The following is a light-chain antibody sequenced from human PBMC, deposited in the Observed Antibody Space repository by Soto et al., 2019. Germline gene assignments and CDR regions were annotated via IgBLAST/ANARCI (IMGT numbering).Light chain of an antibody. CDR2: EVS. Sequence: QSVLTKPASGSGSPGQSITISCTGTSSDVGSYSLVSWYQQHPGKAPKLMIYEVSKRPSGVSNRFSASKSGNTASLTISGLQAEDEADYYCCSYAGSTTLYVFGSGTKVTVL. J-gene: IGLJ1*01. CDR1: SSDVGSYSL. V-gene: IGLV2-23*02. CDR3: CSYAGSTTLYV.